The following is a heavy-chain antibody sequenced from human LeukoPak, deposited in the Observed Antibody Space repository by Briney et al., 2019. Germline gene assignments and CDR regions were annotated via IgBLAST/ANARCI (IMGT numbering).Heavy chain of an antibody. V-gene: IGHV1-18*01. CDR3: ARDPTNTSGRYAYFDF. CDR2: VSCFNGDT. D-gene: IGHD6-19*01. CDR1: GYTFNHHG. Sequence: ASVKVSCKASGYTFNHHGISWVRQAPGQGLEWMGWVSCFNGDTHYEQKFQGRVTMTRDTSTTTAYMELRSLRSDDTALYYCARDPTNTSGRYAYFDFWGQGTLVTVSS. J-gene: IGHJ4*02.